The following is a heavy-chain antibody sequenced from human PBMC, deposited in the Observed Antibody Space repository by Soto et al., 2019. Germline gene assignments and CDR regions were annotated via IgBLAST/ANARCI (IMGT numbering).Heavy chain of an antibody. J-gene: IGHJ2*01. CDR2: ISYDGSNK. D-gene: IGHD4-4*01. CDR1: GFTFSGYA. CDR3: ARPLWRDDYNWGYFDL. V-gene: IGHV3-30-3*01. Sequence: QVQLVESGGGVVQPGRSLRLSCAASGFTFSGYAMHWVRQVPGKGLEWVAVISYDGSNKYYADSVKGRFTISRDNSKNTLYLQMNSLRAEDTAVYYCARPLWRDDYNWGYFDLWGRGTLVTVSS.